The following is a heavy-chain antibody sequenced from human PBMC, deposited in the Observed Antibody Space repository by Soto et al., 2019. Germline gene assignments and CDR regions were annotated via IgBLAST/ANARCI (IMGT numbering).Heavy chain of an antibody. V-gene: IGHV4-4*02. CDR1: GGPINSRSW. D-gene: IGHD3-3*01. CDR3: ATQTISYTWDV. Sequence: QVQLQESGPGLVKPSGTLSLTCVVSGGPINSRSWWSWVRQPPGKGLEWIGEMHHGGTTYYNPSLKNRIITSFDKSKNHSSLELTSVTAADTAIYYCATQTISYTWDVWGQGTSVTVSS. J-gene: IGHJ6*02. CDR2: MHHGGTT.